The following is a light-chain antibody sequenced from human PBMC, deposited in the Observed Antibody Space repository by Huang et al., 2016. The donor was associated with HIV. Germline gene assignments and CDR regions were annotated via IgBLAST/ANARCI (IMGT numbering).Light chain of an antibody. J-gene: IGKJ4*01. CDR2: AAS. V-gene: IGKV1-39*01. CDR3: QQSRSLPRT. Sequence: DIQLTQSPSSLSASVGDGITITCRASENIVYSLSWFRQRPGRAPEALIYAASRLHAGVPSKVRATGSETNFTLSIDGRGPEDFATYYCQQSRSLPRTYGGGTKVDI. CDR1: ENIVYS.